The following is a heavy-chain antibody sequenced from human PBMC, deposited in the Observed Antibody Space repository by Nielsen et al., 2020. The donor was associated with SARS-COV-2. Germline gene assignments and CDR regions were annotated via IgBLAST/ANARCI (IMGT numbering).Heavy chain of an antibody. CDR2: ISWNSGNI. CDR3: AKDEAFDI. CDR1: GFTFSNAW. Sequence: SLKISCAASGFTFSNAWMSWVRQAPGKGLEWVSGISWNSGNIGYADSVKGRFTISRDNAKNSLYLQMNSLRAENTALYYCAKDEAFDIWGQGTMVTVSS. V-gene: IGHV3-9*01. J-gene: IGHJ3*02.